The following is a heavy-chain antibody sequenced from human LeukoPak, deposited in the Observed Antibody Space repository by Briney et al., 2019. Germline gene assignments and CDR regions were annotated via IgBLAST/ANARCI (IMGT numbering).Heavy chain of an antibody. Sequence: SVKVSCKASGGTFSSYAISWVRQAPGQGLEWMGRIIPIFGTANYAQKFQGRVTITTDESTSTAYMELSSLRSEDTAVYYCARGRDSLPYNYYYYMDVRGKGTTVTVSS. J-gene: IGHJ6*03. CDR2: IIPIFGTA. V-gene: IGHV1-69*05. D-gene: IGHD2-21*01. CDR3: ARGRDSLPYNYYYYMDV. CDR1: GGTFSSYA.